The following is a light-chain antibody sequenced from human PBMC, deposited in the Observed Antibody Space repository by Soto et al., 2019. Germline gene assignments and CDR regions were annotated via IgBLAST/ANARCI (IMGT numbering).Light chain of an antibody. J-gene: IGKJ3*01. CDR2: DAS. Sequence: EIVLTQSPATLSLSPGERATLSCRASQSVSSYLAWYQQKAGQAPRLLIYDASNRATGIPARFSGSGSGTDFTLTISSLEPDDFAVYYCQQRSNWPPVFTFGPGTKVDIK. CDR3: QQRSNWPPVFT. CDR1: QSVSSY. V-gene: IGKV3-11*01.